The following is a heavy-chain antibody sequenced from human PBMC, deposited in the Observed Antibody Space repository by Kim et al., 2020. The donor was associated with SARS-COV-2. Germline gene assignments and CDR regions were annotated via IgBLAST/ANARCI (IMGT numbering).Heavy chain of an antibody. Sequence: SETLSLTCTVSGGSISSYYWNWIRQPPGKGPEWIGYIYNSGSTNYNPSLKSRVTISVDTSKNQFSLELTSVTAADTAVYYCARGWGGIGSFWGQGTLVTVSS. D-gene: IGHD3-16*01. CDR1: GGSISSYY. J-gene: IGHJ4*02. V-gene: IGHV4-59*13. CDR2: IYNSGST. CDR3: ARGWGGIGSF.